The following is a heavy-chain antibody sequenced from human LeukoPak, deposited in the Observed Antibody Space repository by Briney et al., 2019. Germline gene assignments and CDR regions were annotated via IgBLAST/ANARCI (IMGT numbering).Heavy chain of an antibody. V-gene: IGHV4-38-2*02. D-gene: IGHD3-10*01. Sequence: KASETLSLTCTVSGYSISSGYYWGWIRQPPGKGLEWIGSIYHSGSTYYNPSLKSRVTISVDTSKNQFSLKLSSVTAADTAVYYCAGEGYYYGSGTPWGQGTLVTVSS. CDR1: GYSISSGYY. CDR2: IYHSGST. CDR3: AGEGYYYGSGTP. J-gene: IGHJ5*02.